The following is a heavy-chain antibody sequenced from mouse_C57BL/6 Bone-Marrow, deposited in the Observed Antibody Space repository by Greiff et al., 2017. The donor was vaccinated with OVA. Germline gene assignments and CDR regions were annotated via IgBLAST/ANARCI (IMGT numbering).Heavy chain of an antibody. J-gene: IGHJ2*01. CDR2: IWSGGST. CDR1: GFSFTSYG. CDR3: AKYGFDY. D-gene: IGHD1-1*02. V-gene: IGHV2-5*01. Sequence: QVQLQQSGPGLVQPSQSLSITCTVSGFSFTSYGVHWVRQSPGKGLEWLGVIWSGGSTDYNAAFMSRLSITKDNSKSHVFFKMNSLQSDDTTIYCCAKYGFDYWGQGTTLTVSS.